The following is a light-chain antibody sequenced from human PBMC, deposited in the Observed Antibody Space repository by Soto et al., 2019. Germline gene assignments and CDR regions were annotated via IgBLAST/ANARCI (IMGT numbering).Light chain of an antibody. V-gene: IGLV8-61*01. J-gene: IGLJ3*02. CDR2: STS. Sequence: QTVVTQEPSFSVSPGGTVTLTCGLSSGSVSTSYYPGWYQQTPGQAPRTLIYSTSTRSSGVPDRFSGSLLGNKAALTITGARADDEYDYYCVLYMGCAIPWVFGGGTQLTVL. CDR3: VLYMGCAIPWV. CDR1: SGSVSTSYY.